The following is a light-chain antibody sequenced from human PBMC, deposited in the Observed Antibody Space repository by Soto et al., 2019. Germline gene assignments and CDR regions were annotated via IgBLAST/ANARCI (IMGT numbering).Light chain of an antibody. CDR3: QQRRNWPPIT. CDR2: VAS. V-gene: IGKV3-11*01. CDR1: QSVSSY. Sequence: EIVLTQSPATLSLSPRERATLSCRASQSVSSYLAWYQQKPGQAPRLLIYVASNRATGIPARFSGSGYGTDVNLTISSLEPEDFAVYYCQQRRNWPPITFGQGTRLETK. J-gene: IGKJ5*01.